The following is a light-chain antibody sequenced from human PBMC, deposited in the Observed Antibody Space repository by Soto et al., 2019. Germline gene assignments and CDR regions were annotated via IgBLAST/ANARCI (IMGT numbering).Light chain of an antibody. CDR2: DVS. CDR1: SSDVGGYNY. J-gene: IGLJ2*01. CDR3: SSYTSSSDVL. Sequence: QSALTQPASVSGSTGQSITISCTGTSSDVGGYNYVSWYQQHPGKAPKLMIYDVSNRPSGVSNRFSGSKSGNTASLTISGLQAEDEADYYCSSYTSSSDVLFGGGTKVTVL. V-gene: IGLV2-14*01.